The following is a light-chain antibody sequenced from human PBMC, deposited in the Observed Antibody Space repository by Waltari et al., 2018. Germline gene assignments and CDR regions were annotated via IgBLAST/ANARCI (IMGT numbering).Light chain of an antibody. CDR3: SSLTTSSSVV. CDR2: EVT. V-gene: IGLV2-14*03. Sequence: QSALTQPASVSGSPGQSITISCAGTGRAVGAYTHVSWYQQHPGKAPKLMIHEVTTRPSGVSNRFSGSKSGNTASLTISGLQAEDEADYYCSSLTTSSSVVFGGGTKLTVL. CDR1: GRAVGAYTH. J-gene: IGLJ2*01.